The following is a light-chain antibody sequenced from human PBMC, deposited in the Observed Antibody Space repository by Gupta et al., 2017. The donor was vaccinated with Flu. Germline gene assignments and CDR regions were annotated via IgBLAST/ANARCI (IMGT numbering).Light chain of an antibody. CDR1: QSVLYSSYDKNY. Sequence: DNVMTQSPDSLAVSLGERATIYCKSSQSVLYSSYDKNYLAWYQHKPGQVPKVLIYWASTRASGVPDRFRGSGSGTDFTLTISGVQAEDVAVYYCQQYYDSPTFGQGTRLELK. V-gene: IGKV4-1*01. CDR2: WAS. CDR3: QQYYDSPT. J-gene: IGKJ5*01.